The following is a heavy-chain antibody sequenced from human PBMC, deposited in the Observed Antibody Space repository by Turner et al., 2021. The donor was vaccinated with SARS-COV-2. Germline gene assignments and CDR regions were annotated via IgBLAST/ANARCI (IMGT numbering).Heavy chain of an antibody. D-gene: IGHD4-17*01. CDR3: SKGRGGYGDNYFDF. V-gene: IGHV3-30*18. CDR1: GFTFSDFG. Sequence: QVQLVESGGGVVQPGKSLRLSCAVSGFTFSDFGMHWVRQAPGKGREGVATITNDGNERYYGDSVKVRITISRDNSRNTLSLQMRSLRAEDTAIYYCSKGRGGYGDNYFDFWGQGTLVSVSS. J-gene: IGHJ4*02. CDR2: ITNDGNER.